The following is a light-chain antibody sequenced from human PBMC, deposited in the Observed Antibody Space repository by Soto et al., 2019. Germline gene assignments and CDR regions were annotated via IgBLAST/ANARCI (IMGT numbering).Light chain of an antibody. Sequence: QSALTQPASVSGSLGQSITISCTGTSSDVANYKYVSWYQQHPGKAPKLMIYDVNKRPSGVPYRFSGSKSGNTASLTISGLQAEDEADYYCCSYAGTYTRVFGTGTKLTVL. J-gene: IGLJ1*01. CDR1: SSDVANYKY. V-gene: IGLV2-11*01. CDR3: CSYAGTYTRV. CDR2: DVN.